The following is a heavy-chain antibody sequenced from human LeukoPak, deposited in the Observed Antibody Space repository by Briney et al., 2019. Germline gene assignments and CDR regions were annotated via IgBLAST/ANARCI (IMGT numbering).Heavy chain of an antibody. CDR1: GFTVSSSY. V-gene: IGHV3-66*02. Sequence: GGSLRLSCAASGFTVSSSYMSWVRQAPGKGLEWASVIYSCGSTYYADSVKGRFTISRDNSKNTLYLQMNSLRAEDTAVYYCARWGSGTSCPNTSKRQYFQHWGQGTLVTVSS. J-gene: IGHJ1*01. D-gene: IGHD2-15*01. CDR2: IYSCGST. CDR3: ARWGSGTSCPNTSKRQYFQH.